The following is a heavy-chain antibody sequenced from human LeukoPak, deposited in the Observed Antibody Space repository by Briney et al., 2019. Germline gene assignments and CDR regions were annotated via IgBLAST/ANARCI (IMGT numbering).Heavy chain of an antibody. CDR3: ARAQSPLVAYCGGDCPTRAFDI. D-gene: IGHD2-21*01. V-gene: IGHV4-61*02. J-gene: IGHJ3*02. CDR2: IYTSGST. Sequence: SETLSLTCTVSGGSISSSSYYWSWIRQPAGKGLEWTGRIYTSGSTNYNPSLKSRVTMSVGTSKNQFSLKLSSVTAADTAVYYCARAQSPLVAYCGGDCPTRAFDIWGQGTMVTVSS. CDR1: GGSISSSSYY.